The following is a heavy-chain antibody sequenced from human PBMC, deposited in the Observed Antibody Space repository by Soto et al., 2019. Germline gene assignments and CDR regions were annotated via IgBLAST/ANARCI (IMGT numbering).Heavy chain of an antibody. CDR1: GGSISSYF. V-gene: IGHV4-59*01. J-gene: IGHJ4*02. CDR3: AREGSYDTMDY. Sequence: PSETLSLTCTVSGGSISSYFYIWVRQPPGKGLEWIGSVYYTGTTDYNPSLKSRVTISVDTSKTQFSLNLRSVTAADTAVYYCAREGSYDTMDYWGLGTLVTVSS. D-gene: IGHD3-22*01. CDR2: VYYTGTT.